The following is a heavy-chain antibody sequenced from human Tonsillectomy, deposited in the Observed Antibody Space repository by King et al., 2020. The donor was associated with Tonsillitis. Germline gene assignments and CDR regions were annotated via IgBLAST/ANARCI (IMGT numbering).Heavy chain of an antibody. D-gene: IGHD3-16*01. J-gene: IGHJ4*02. CDR1: GFTFSSYA. Sequence: VQLVESGGGVVQPGRSLRLSCAASGFTFSSYAMHWVRQAPGKGLEWVALISYDGSNKYYAESVKGRFTISRDNSKNTLSLQMDSLRAEDTAVYYCARAYTALATGHFDHWGQGTLVTVSS. CDR3: ARAYTALATGHFDH. V-gene: IGHV3-30-3*01. CDR2: ISYDGSNK.